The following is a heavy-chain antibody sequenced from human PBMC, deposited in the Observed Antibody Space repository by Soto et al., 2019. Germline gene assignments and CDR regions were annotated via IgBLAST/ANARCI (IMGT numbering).Heavy chain of an antibody. V-gene: IGHV4-59*07. CDR3: ARGAEGIAARPYCDYGMDV. CDR2: IYYSGST. Sequence: SDTLPHTYTVSSVSISSYCCSWRRQPPGKGLEWIGYIYYSGSTNYNPPLKSRVTVSVDPSKNHLSLKLSSVTAADTAVYYCARGAEGIAARPYCDYGMDVWGQGTTVT. CDR1: SVSISSYC. J-gene: IGHJ6*02. D-gene: IGHD6-6*01.